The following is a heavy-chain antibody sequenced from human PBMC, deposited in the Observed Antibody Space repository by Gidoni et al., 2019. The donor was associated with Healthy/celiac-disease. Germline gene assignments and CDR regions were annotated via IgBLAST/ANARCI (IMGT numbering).Heavy chain of an antibody. CDR1: GFTFSSYG. V-gene: IGHV3-33*01. J-gene: IGHJ4*02. CDR3: ARSPRFPGSDYFDY. CDR2: IWYDGSNK. Sequence: QVQLVESGGGVVQPGRSLRLSCAAPGFTFSSYGMHWVRQAPGKGLEWVAVIWYDGSNKYYADSVKGRFTISRDNSKNTLYLQMNSLRAEDTAVYYCARSPRFPGSDYFDYWGQGTLVTVSS.